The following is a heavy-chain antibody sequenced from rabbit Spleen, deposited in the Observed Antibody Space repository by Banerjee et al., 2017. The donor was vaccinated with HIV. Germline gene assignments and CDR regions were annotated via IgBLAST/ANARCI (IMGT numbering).Heavy chain of an antibody. CDR3: ARDAGSSFSSYGMDL. CDR2: IVVGSGGFT. Sequence: QEQLEESGGDLVKPGASLTLTCKASGFSLNSGYDMCWVRQAPGKGLEWIACIVVGSGGFTYYANWAKGRFTISKTSSTTVTLQMISLTAADTATYFCARDAGSSFSSYGMDLWGQGTLVTVS. D-gene: IGHD8-1*01. V-gene: IGHV1S45*01. J-gene: IGHJ6*01. CDR1: GFSLNSGYD.